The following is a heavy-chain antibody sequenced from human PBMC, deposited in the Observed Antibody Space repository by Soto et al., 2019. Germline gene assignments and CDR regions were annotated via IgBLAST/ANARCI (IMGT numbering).Heavy chain of an antibody. Sequence: GGSLRLSCVASGFTFTSYAMSWVRQAPGKGLEWVSGTSASGGSTYYADSVKGRFAISRDNSNNMLYLQMNSLRAEDTAVYYCAKMGLNSRSLQIDPWGQGILVTVSS. D-gene: IGHD1-7*01. CDR1: GFTFTSYA. V-gene: IGHV3-23*01. CDR2: TSASGGST. CDR3: AKMGLNSRSLQIDP. J-gene: IGHJ5*02.